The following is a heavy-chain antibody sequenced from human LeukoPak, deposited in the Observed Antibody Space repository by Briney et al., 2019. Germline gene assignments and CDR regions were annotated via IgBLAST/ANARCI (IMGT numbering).Heavy chain of an antibody. CDR1: GGSISGVSYF. CDR2: ISASGST. D-gene: IGHD1-1*01. CDR3: ARYKLGWFDP. Sequence: PSETLSLTCTVSGGSISGVSYFWSWIRQPAGKGLEWIGRISASGSTNFNPSLKSRVTMSVDTSENQFSLKLSSVTAADTAVYYCARYKLGWFDPWGQGTLVTVSS. V-gene: IGHV4-61*02. J-gene: IGHJ5*02.